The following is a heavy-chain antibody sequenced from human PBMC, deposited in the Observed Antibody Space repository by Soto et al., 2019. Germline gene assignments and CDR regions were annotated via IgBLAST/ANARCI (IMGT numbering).Heavy chain of an antibody. CDR2: ISGSGSDT. V-gene: IGHV3-23*01. Sequence: GGSLRLSCAASGFVFGNSAMSWVRQAPGKGLEWVSAISGSGSDTYYADSVKGRFAISRDNFNNTLFLQMGSLRAEDTAVYYCENQKRLRYGAPDYWGEGTLVSVSS. J-gene: IGHJ4*02. D-gene: IGHD5-18*01. CDR3: ENQKRLRYGAPDY. CDR1: GFVFGNSA.